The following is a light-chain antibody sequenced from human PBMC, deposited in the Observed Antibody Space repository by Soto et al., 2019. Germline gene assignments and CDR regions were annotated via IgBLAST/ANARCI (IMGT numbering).Light chain of an antibody. CDR3: SSYTGTNVI. CDR1: LSDVGGQNL. V-gene: IGLV2-8*01. CDR2: DVN. J-gene: IGLJ2*01. Sequence: QSALTQPPSASGSPGQSVTISCTGTLSDVGGQNLVSWYRQDPGKAPKLIIYDVNQRPSGVPDRFSGSNSGSTASLAVSGLRAEDEANYYGSSYTGTNVIFGGGTKLTVL.